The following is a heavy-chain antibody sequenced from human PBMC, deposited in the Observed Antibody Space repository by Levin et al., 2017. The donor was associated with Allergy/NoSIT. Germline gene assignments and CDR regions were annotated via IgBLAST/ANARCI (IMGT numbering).Heavy chain of an antibody. Sequence: LSLTCAASGFTFSSYAMSWVRQAPGKGLEWVSAISGSGGSTYYADSVKGRFTISRDNSKNTLYLQMNSLRAEDTAVYYCAKDRGWELPNGSKNYFDYWGQGTLVTVSS. CDR3: AKDRGWELPNGSKNYFDY. CDR1: GFTFSSYA. CDR2: ISGSGGST. D-gene: IGHD1-26*01. V-gene: IGHV3-23*01. J-gene: IGHJ4*02.